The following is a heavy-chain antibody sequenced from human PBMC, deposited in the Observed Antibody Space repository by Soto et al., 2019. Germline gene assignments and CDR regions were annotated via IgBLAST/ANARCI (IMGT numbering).Heavy chain of an antibody. Sequence: GASVKVSCKASGGTFSSYTISWVRQAPGQGLEWMGRIIPILGIANYAQKFQGRVTITADKSTSTAYMELSSLRSEDTAVYYCARAPLAVAGNFDYWGQGTLVTVSS. J-gene: IGHJ4*02. D-gene: IGHD6-19*01. CDR3: ARAPLAVAGNFDY. CDR1: GGTFSSYT. V-gene: IGHV1-69*02. CDR2: IIPILGIA.